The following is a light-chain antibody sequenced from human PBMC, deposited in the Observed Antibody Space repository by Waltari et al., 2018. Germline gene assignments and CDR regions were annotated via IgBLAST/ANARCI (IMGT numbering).Light chain of an antibody. Sequence: QSALTQPASVSGSPGQSITISCTGLGSGVGASGYVSWHQHHPGKAPQVIIYDVTNRPSGVSARFSASRSANTASLTISGLQPEDEGDYFCSSQTLDGVVLFGGGTKVTVL. CDR3: SSQTLDGVVL. CDR2: DVT. J-gene: IGLJ2*01. CDR1: GSGVGASGY. V-gene: IGLV2-14*03.